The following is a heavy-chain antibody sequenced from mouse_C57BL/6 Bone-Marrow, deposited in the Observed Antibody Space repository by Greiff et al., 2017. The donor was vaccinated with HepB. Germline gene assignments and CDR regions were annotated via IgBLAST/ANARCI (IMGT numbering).Heavy chain of an antibody. CDR1: GFTFTDYY. CDR2: IRNKANGYTT. CDR3: ARSPSFITTLVATTWGSSYYFDV. J-gene: IGHJ1*03. V-gene: IGHV7-3*01. D-gene: IGHD1-1*01. Sequence: EVMLVESGGGLVQPGGSLSLSCAASGFTFTDYYMSWVRQPPGKALEWLGFIRNKANGYTTEYSASVKGRFTISRDNSQSILYLQMNAPRADDSATYYFARSPSFITTLVATTWGSSYYFDVWCTGTTVTVSS.